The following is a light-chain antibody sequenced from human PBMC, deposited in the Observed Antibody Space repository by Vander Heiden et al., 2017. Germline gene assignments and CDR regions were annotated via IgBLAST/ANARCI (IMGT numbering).Light chain of an antibody. Sequence: NFILPQPPSVSESPGNTVTISCTRRSGSIAATYVQWYPQRPARSPTAVLYEDNQRPSGVPDRFSGSIDSSSNAASLTISGLKTEDEAVYFCQSYDDSHVVFGGGTKLTVL. CDR1: SGSIAATY. J-gene: IGLJ2*01. CDR3: QSYDDSHVV. V-gene: IGLV6-57*01. CDR2: EDN.